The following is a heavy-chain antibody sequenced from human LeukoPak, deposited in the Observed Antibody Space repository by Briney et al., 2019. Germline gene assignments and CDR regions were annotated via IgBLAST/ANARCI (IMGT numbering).Heavy chain of an antibody. CDR3: ANADTEDYFDS. CDR2: IYHDETT. Sequence: SETLSLTCAVSGYSISGDFYWGWVRQPPGKGLEWVGSIYHDETTYYNPSLKSRVTISLDTSRKQFSLNLASVTAADTAIYYCANADTEDYFDSWGQGTLVTVSS. CDR1: GYSISGDFY. J-gene: IGHJ4*02. V-gene: IGHV4-38-2*01. D-gene: IGHD3-16*01.